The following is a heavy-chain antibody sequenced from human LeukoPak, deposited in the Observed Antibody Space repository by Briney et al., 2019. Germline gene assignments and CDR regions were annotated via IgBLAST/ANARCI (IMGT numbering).Heavy chain of an antibody. Sequence: SETLSLTCTVSGGSISSGDYCWSWIRQPPGKGLEWIGYIYYSGSTYYNPSLRSRLTISLDTSKNQFYLRLTSVTAADTAVYYCARDSSVTAVPFDYWGRGTLVTVSS. CDR1: GGSISSGDYC. J-gene: IGHJ4*02. CDR2: IYYSGST. V-gene: IGHV4-31*03. CDR3: ARDSSVTAVPFDY. D-gene: IGHD2-21*02.